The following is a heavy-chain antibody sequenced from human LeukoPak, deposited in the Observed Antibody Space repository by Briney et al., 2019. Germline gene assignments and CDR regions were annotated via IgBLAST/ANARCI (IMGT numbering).Heavy chain of an antibody. CDR2: VHPDGRT. Sequence: SVTLSLTCGVSGGSITTTNWWTWVRQPPGKGLEWIGEVHPDGRTNYNPSLESRLTISVDLSENHISLRLTSVTAADTAVYYCAREGGFYRPLDYSGQGTLVTL. V-gene: IGHV4-4*02. CDR3: AREGGFYRPLDY. D-gene: IGHD3-3*01. J-gene: IGHJ4*02. CDR1: GGSITTTNW.